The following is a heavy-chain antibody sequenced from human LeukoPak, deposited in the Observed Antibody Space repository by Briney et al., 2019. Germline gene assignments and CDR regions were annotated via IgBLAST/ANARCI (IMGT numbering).Heavy chain of an antibody. CDR2: ISSSSTYI. CDR3: ARDLTTVTTAVFAY. V-gene: IGHV3-21*06. D-gene: IGHD4-11*01. Sequence: GGSLRLSCAASGFTFSSYSMHWLRPAPGKGLAWVSSISSSSTYIYYADSVKGRFTISRDKAKNSLYLQMNSLRAEDTAVYYCARDLTTVTTAVFAYWGQGTLVTVSS. CDR1: GFTFSSYS. J-gene: IGHJ4*02.